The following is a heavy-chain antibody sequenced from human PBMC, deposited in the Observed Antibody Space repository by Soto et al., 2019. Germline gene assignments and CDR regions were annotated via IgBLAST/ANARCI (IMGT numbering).Heavy chain of an antibody. CDR2: INEDGSRK. CDR3: AREELGGPET. CDR1: GFTFSRYW. J-gene: IGHJ4*02. Sequence: EVQVVESGGGLVQPGGSLRLSCAASGFTFSRYWMPWVRQAPGKGLDWVANINEDGSRKHHVDSVKGRFTISRDNAKNSVYLEMNSLRDEDTAVYYGAREELGGPETWGQGTLVTVAS. V-gene: IGHV3-7*04. D-gene: IGHD1-7*01.